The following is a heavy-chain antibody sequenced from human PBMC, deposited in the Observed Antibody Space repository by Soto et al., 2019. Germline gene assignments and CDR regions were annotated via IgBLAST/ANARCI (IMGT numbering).Heavy chain of an antibody. CDR3: ARGGYSMRRTQGWYGTWFDP. J-gene: IGHJ5*02. D-gene: IGHD6-13*01. V-gene: IGHV1-2*04. Sequence: AASVKVSCKASGYTFTGYYMHWVRQAPGQGLEWMGWINPNSGGTNYAQKFQGWVTMTRDTSISTAYMELSRLRSDDTAVYYCARGGYSMRRTQGWYGTWFDPWGQGTLVTSPQ. CDR2: INPNSGGT. CDR1: GYTFTGYY.